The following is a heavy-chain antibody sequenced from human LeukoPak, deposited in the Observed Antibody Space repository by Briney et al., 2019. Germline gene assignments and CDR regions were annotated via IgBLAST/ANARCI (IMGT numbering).Heavy chain of an antibody. D-gene: IGHD2-2*01. V-gene: IGHV4-61*02. J-gene: IGHJ3*02. CDR2: IYTSGTT. CDR1: GGSISSSNYY. CDR3: ARREDIVIVPAHAFDI. Sequence: SETLSLTCTVSGGSISSSNYYWSWIRQPAGKGLEWIGRIYTSGTTNYNPSLKSRVTISIDTSKNQFSLKLSSVTAADTAVYYCARREDIVIVPAHAFDIWGQGTMVTVSS.